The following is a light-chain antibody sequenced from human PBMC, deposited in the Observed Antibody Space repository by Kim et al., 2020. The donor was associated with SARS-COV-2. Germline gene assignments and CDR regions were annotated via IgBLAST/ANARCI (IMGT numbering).Light chain of an antibody. V-gene: IGKV3D-11*02. CDR1: QSVAAY. CDR2: DAS. CDR3: QQRGN. Sequence: ATLSLSPAQRATLSCRASQSVAAYLAWYQQRPGQAPRLLIYDASKGATGIPARFRGSGAGTDFTLTIGTLEPEDSAVYYCQQRGNFGQGTRLEIK. J-gene: IGKJ5*01.